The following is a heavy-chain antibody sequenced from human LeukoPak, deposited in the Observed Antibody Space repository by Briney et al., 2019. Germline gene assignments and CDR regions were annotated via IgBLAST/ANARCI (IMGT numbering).Heavy chain of an antibody. CDR2: ISYDGGNR. CDR1: GFILSNYA. Sequence: GALRLSCAASGFILSNYAMHWVRQAPGKGLEWVATISYDGGNRYYADSVKDRFTISRDNSKSTLYLQMNSLRAEDTAIYYCARVDSSGWYWYSFDDWGQGTLVTVSS. V-gene: IGHV3-30-3*01. J-gene: IGHJ4*02. D-gene: IGHD6-19*01. CDR3: ARVDSSGWYWYSFDD.